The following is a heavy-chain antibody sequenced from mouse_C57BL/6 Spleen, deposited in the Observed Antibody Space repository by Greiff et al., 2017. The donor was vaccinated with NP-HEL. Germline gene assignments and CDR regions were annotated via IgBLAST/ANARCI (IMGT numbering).Heavy chain of an antibody. CDR2: IYPGDGDT. D-gene: IGHD2-1*01. CDR3: ARSDYGNYDLDY. CDR1: GYAFSSSW. Sequence: QVQLQQSGPELVKPGASVKISCKASGYAFSSSWMNWVKQRPGKGLEWIGRIYPGDGDTNYNGKFKGKATLTADKSSSTAYMQLSSLTSEDSAVYFCARSDYGNYDLDYWGQGTTLTVSS. J-gene: IGHJ2*01. V-gene: IGHV1-82*01.